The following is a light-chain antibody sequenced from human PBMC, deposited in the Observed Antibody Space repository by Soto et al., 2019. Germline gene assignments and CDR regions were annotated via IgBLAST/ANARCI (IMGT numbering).Light chain of an antibody. CDR2: EVS. CDR1: SSDVGGYNY. V-gene: IGLV2-14*01. Sequence: QAVVTQPASVSGSPGQSITISCTGTSSDVGGYNYVSWYQQHPGKAPKLMIYEVSNRPSGVSNRFSGSKSGNTASLTISGLQAEDEADYYCSSYTSSSTRVFGGGT. CDR3: SSYTSSSTRV. J-gene: IGLJ3*02.